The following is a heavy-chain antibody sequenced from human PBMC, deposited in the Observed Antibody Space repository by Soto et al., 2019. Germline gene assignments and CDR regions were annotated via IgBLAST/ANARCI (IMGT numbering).Heavy chain of an antibody. V-gene: IGHV6-1*01. Sequence: SQTLSLTCAISGDSVSSNSAAWNWIRQSPSRGLEWLGRTYYRSKWYNDYPLSVRSRITINPDTSKNQFSLQLNSVTPEDTAVYYCARAVSSAWYYFDYWGQGTLVTVSS. CDR3: ARAVSSAWYYFDY. J-gene: IGHJ4*02. CDR1: GDSVSSNSAA. CDR2: TYYRSKWYN. D-gene: IGHD6-19*01.